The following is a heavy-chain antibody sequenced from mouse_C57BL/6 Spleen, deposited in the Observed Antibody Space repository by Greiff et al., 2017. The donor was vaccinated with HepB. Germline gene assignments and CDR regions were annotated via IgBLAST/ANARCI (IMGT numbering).Heavy chain of an antibody. J-gene: IGHJ3*01. CDR2: IYPRSGNT. Sequence: LQESGAELARPGASVKLSCKASGYTFTSYGISWVKQRTGQGLEWIGEIYPRSGNTYYNEKFKGKATLTADKSSSTAYMELRSLTSEDSAVYFCARGYGNYAWFAYWGQGTLVTVSA. CDR3: ARGYGNYAWFAY. D-gene: IGHD2-1*01. V-gene: IGHV1-81*01. CDR1: GYTFTSYG.